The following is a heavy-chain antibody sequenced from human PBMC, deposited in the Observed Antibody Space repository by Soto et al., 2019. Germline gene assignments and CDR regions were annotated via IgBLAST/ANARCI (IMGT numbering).Heavy chain of an antibody. CDR1: GYDFARTW. CDR2: IYPGDSET. CDR3: ARLVGAYDSYFDH. D-gene: IGHD5-12*01. J-gene: IGHJ4*02. Sequence: GESLKISCKASGYDFARTWIDWVRQLPGKGLDWLGIIYPGDSETRYSPSFRGQVTFSVDMSISTAYLQWSSLKTSDIAIYYCARLVGAYDSYFDHWGQGTRVTVSS. V-gene: IGHV5-51*01.